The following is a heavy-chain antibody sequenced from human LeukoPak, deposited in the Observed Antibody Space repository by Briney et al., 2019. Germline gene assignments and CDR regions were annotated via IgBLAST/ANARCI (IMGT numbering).Heavy chain of an antibody. CDR1: GYGFTVSW. D-gene: IGHD1-7*01. Sequence: AESLKISCNGSGYGFTVSWIVWVRQVPGKGLECMGVISSGDSDTTYSPSFQGQVTISANKSQRTAYPQWSSLKASDTAMYECARTYNWNYRRFDPWGQGPLVTVSS. J-gene: IGHJ5*02. CDR3: ARTYNWNYRRFDP. CDR2: ISSGDSDT. V-gene: IGHV5-51*01.